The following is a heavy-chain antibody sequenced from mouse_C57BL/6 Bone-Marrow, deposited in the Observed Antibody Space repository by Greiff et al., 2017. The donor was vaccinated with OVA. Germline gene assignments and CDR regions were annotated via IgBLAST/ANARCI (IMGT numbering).Heavy chain of an antibody. CDR1: GFTFSDYY. Sequence: EVNVVESGGGLVQPGGSLKLSCAASGFTFSDYYMYWVRQTPEKRLEWVAYISNGGGSTYYPDTVKGRFTISRDNAKNTLYLQMSRLKSEDTAMYYCARQAWYFDVWGTGTTVTVSS. V-gene: IGHV5-12*01. CDR2: ISNGGGST. J-gene: IGHJ1*03. CDR3: ARQAWYFDV.